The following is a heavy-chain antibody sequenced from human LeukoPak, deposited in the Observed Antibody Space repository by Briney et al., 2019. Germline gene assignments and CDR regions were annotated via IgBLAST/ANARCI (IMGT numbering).Heavy chain of an antibody. CDR1: GYTFTGYY. CDR3: ARDGFHSIGYQLLYRADWFDP. V-gene: IGHV1-2*04. D-gene: IGHD2-2*02. Sequence: GASVKVSCKASGYTFTGYYMHWVRQAPGQGLEWMGWINPNSGGTNYAQKFQDWVTLTRDTSISTAYMELSGLRSDDTAVYYCARDGFHSIGYQLLYRADWFDPWGQGTLVTVSS. CDR2: INPNSGGT. J-gene: IGHJ5*02.